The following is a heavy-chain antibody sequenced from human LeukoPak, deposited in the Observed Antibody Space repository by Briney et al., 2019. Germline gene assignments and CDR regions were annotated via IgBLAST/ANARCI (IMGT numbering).Heavy chain of an antibody. Sequence: SETLSLTCAVSGGSISSGGYSWSWIRQPPGKGLEWIGEINHSGSTNYNPSLKSRVTISVDTSKNQFSLKLSSVTAADTAVYYCARSGTIFGVVISYWGQGTLVTVSS. D-gene: IGHD3-3*01. CDR2: INHSGST. CDR1: GGSISSGGYS. CDR3: ARSGTIFGVVISY. J-gene: IGHJ4*02. V-gene: IGHV4-30-2*01.